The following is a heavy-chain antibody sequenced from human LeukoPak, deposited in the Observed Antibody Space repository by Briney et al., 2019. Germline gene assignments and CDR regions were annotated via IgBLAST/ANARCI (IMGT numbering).Heavy chain of an antibody. Sequence: ASVKVSCKASGYTFTGYYMHWVRQAPGQGLEWMGWINPNSGGTNYAQKFQGRVTMTRDTSISTAYMELSRLRSDDTAVYYCAREDVAASAGAFDIWGQGTMVTV. D-gene: IGHD6-13*01. J-gene: IGHJ3*02. V-gene: IGHV1-2*02. CDR1: GYTFTGYY. CDR3: AREDVAASAGAFDI. CDR2: INPNSGGT.